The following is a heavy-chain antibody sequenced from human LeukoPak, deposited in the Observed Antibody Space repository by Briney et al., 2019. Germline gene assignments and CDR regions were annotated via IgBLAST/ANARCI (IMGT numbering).Heavy chain of an antibody. CDR1: GFTFSSYW. CDR3: ARSNGGAVAGYY. V-gene: IGHV3-74*01. D-gene: IGHD6-19*01. J-gene: IGHJ4*02. Sequence: GGSLRLSCAASGFTFSSYWMHWVRQAPGKGLVWVSRINSDGSSTSYADSVKGRFTISRDNAKNTLYLQMNSLRAEDTAVYYCARSNGGAVAGYYWGQGTLVTVSS. CDR2: INSDGSST.